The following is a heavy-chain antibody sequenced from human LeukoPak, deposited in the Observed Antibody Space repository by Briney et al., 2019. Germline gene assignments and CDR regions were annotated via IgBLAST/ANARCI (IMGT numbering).Heavy chain of an antibody. CDR1: GYSISSGYY. Sequence: HSETLSLTCTVSGYSISSGYYWGWIRQPPGKGLEWIGSIYHSGSTYYNPSLKSRVAISVDTSKNQFSLKLSSVTAADTAVYYCARVGDCSSTSCYGVGYWGQGTLVTVSS. V-gene: IGHV4-38-2*02. CDR2: IYHSGST. CDR3: ARVGDCSSTSCYGVGY. J-gene: IGHJ4*02. D-gene: IGHD2-2*01.